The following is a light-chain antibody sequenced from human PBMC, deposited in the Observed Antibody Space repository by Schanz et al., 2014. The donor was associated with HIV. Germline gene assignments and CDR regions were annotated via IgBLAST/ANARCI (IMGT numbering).Light chain of an antibody. V-gene: IGLV2-8*01. J-gene: IGLJ3*02. CDR2: EVS. Sequence: QSALTQPPSASGSPGQSVTISCSGSNSDVGGYNYVSWYRQHPGKAPKLIIYEVSKRPPGVPDRFSGSKSGNTASLTVSGLQPEDEANYYCSSYVDTYSVLFGGGTKLTVL. CDR3: SSYVDTYSVL. CDR1: NSDVGGYNY.